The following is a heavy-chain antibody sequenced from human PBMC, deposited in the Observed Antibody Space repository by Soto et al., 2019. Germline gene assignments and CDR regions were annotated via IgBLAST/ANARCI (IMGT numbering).Heavy chain of an antibody. CDR3: ARDRAMATMTFDS. CDR1: GFTFSSYE. CDR2: ISSSGSTI. D-gene: IGHD5-12*01. V-gene: IGHV3-48*03. J-gene: IGHJ4*02. Sequence: GGSLRLSCAASGFTFSSYEMNWVRQAPGKGLEWVSYISSSGSTIYYADSVKGRFTISRDNAKNSLSLEMTSLTAEDTAVYYCARDRAMATMTFDSWGPGSLVTVSS.